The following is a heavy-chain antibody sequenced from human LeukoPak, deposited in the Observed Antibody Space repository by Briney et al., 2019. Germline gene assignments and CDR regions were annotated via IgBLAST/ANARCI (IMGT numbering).Heavy chain of an antibody. CDR3: ARDHPSGATFDY. D-gene: IGHD1-26*01. Sequence: ASVKVSCKASGYTLTSYAIHWVRQAPGQRLEWMGWINAGNGNTKYSQKFQGRVTITRDTSASTAYMELSSLRSEDTAVYYCARDHPSGATFDYWGQGTLVTVSS. CDR1: GYTLTSYA. J-gene: IGHJ4*02. V-gene: IGHV1-3*01. CDR2: INAGNGNT.